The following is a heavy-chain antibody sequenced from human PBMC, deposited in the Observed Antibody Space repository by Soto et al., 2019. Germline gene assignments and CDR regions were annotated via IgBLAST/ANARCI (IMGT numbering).Heavy chain of an antibody. Sequence: ASVKVSCKASGYTFTGYAMHWVRQAPGQRLEWMGWINAGNGNTKYSQKFQGRVTITRDTSASTAYMELSSLRSEDTAVYYCARVYCSGGSCYVIDYSGQGTLVTVSS. CDR3: ARVYCSGGSCYVIDY. CDR1: GYTFTGYA. D-gene: IGHD2-15*01. J-gene: IGHJ4*02. CDR2: INAGNGNT. V-gene: IGHV1-3*01.